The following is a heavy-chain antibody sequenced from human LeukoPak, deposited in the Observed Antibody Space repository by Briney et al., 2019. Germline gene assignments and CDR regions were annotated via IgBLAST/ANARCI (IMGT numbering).Heavy chain of an antibody. CDR3: AREQGYYYDSSGYCFDY. D-gene: IGHD3-22*01. CDR2: IIPIFGIS. CDR1: GATFTSYA. Sequence: SVKVSCKASGATFTSYAISWVRQVPGQGLEWMGRIIPIFGISNYEQKFQGRVTLTADKSTSTAYMELSSLRSEDTAVYYCAREQGYYYDSSGYCFDYWGQGTLVTVSS. J-gene: IGHJ4*02. V-gene: IGHV1-69*04.